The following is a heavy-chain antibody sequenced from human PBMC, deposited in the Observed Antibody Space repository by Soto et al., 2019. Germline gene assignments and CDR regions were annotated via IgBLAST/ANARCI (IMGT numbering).Heavy chain of an antibody. J-gene: IGHJ4*02. D-gene: IGHD6-6*01. CDR2: IYYSGST. V-gene: IGHV4-31*03. Sequence: SETLSLTCTVSGGSISSGGYYWSWIRQHPGKGLEWIGYIYYSGSTYYNPSLKSRVTISVDTSKNQFSLKLSSVTAADTAVYYCARASPSSHVVFDYWGQGTLVTVSS. CDR3: ARASPSSHVVFDY. CDR1: GGSISSGGYY.